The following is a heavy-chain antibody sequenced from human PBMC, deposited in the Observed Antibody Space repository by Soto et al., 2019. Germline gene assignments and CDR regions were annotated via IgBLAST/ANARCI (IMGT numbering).Heavy chain of an antibody. V-gene: IGHV3-53*01. J-gene: IGHJ4*02. CDR2: ICSGGST. CDR1: GFTVSSNN. Sequence: RGALRLSCAASGFTVSSNNMSWVRQAPGKGLEWVSVICSGGSTYYADSAKGGFTISRDNSKNTLYLQMNSLRAEDTAVYYCAKYYDFWSSYYSTPDYWGQGTLVTVSS. D-gene: IGHD3-3*01. CDR3: AKYYDFWSSYYSTPDY.